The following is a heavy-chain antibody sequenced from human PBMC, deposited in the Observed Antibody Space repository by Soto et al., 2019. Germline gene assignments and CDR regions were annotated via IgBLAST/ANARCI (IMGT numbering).Heavy chain of an antibody. J-gene: IGHJ6*02. D-gene: IGHD3-3*01. Sequence: GGSLRLSCAGSGLTFSNSEMHWVRQAPGKGLEWLSYISKSGSVIYYADSVKGRFTISRDNTKSFLYLQMNSLRAEDSAVYFCASVTLRFSYGIDVWGQGTTVTVSS. CDR2: ISKSGSVI. CDR3: ASVTLRFSYGIDV. CDR1: GLTFSNSE. V-gene: IGHV3-48*03.